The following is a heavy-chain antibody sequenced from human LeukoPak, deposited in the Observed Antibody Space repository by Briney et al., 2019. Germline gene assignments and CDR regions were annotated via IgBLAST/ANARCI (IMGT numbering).Heavy chain of an antibody. V-gene: IGHV3-33*01. Sequence: GGSLRLSCAASGFTFSSYGMHWVRQAPGKGLEWVAVIWYDGSNKYYADSVKGRFTISRDNSKNTLYLQMNSLRAEDTAVYYCAGEDRSYSFDYWGQGTLVTVSS. D-gene: IGHD1-14*01. J-gene: IGHJ4*02. CDR2: IWYDGSNK. CDR1: GFTFSSYG. CDR3: AGEDRSYSFDY.